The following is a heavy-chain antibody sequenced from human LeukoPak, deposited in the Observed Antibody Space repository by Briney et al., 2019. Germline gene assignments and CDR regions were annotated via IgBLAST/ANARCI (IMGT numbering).Heavy chain of an antibody. CDR3: AKDIGGYYGSGSPFYYYYGMDV. Sequence: GGFLRLSCAASGFTFDDYAMHWVRQAPGKGLEWVSLISGDGGSTYYADSVKGRFTISRDNSKNSLYLQMNSLRTEDTALYYCAKDIGGYYGSGSPFYYYYGMDVWGQGTTVTVSS. CDR2: ISGDGGST. D-gene: IGHD3-10*01. V-gene: IGHV3-43*02. J-gene: IGHJ6*02. CDR1: GFTFDDYA.